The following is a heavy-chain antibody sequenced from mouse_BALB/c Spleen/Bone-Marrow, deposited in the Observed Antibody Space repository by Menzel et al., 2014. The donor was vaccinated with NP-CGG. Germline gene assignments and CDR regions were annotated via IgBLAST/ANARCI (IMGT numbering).Heavy chain of an antibody. V-gene: IGHV4-1*02. CDR2: INADSSTI. Sequence: DVHLVESGGGLVQPGGSLELSCAASGFAFSNYWMSWVRQAPGKRLEWIADINADSSTINYTPSLKDKFIISRDNAKNTLYLQMSKVRSEDTALYYCARLGYYGYVDYWGQGTSVTVSS. CDR1: GFAFSNYW. D-gene: IGHD2-2*01. CDR3: ARLGYYGYVDY. J-gene: IGHJ4*01.